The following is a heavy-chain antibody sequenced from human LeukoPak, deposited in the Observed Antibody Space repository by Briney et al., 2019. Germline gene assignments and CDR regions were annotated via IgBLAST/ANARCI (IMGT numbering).Heavy chain of an antibody. D-gene: IGHD1-26*01. Sequence: SETLSLTCTVSGGSISSSSYYWGWIRQPPGKGLEWIGYIYYSGSTNYNPSLKSRVTISVDTSKNQFSLKLSSVTAADTAVYYCARDQGVGATQFDYWGQGTLVTVSS. V-gene: IGHV4-61*01. CDR2: IYYSGST. J-gene: IGHJ4*02. CDR1: GGSISSSSYY. CDR3: ARDQGVGATQFDY.